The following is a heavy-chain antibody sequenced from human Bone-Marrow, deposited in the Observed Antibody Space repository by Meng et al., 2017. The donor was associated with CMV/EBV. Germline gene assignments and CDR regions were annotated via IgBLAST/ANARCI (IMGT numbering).Heavy chain of an antibody. V-gene: IGHV4-4*02. CDR3: ARGGVAGRESLYYY. J-gene: IGHJ4*02. CDR1: GGSISSSNW. CDR2: IYHSGST. Sequence: AVSGGSISSSNWWSWVRQPPGKGLEWIGEIYHSGSTNYNPSLKSRVTISVDKSKNQFSLKLSSVTAADTAVYYCARGGVAGRESLYYYWGQGTLVTVS. D-gene: IGHD6-19*01.